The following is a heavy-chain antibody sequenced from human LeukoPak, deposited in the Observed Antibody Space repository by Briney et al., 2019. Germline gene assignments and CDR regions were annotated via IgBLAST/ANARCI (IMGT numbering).Heavy chain of an antibody. CDR3: ARDTIDYCSSSTCHRLGY. D-gene: IGHD2-2*01. Sequence: GGSLRLSCAASGLTFSSYGMHWVRQAPGKGLEWVAVIWYDGSNEYYADSVKGRFTISRDNPKNTLYLQMNNLRAEDTAVYFCARDTIDYCSSSTCHRLGYWGQGTLVTVSS. CDR2: IWYDGSNE. J-gene: IGHJ4*02. CDR1: GLTFSSYG. V-gene: IGHV3-33*08.